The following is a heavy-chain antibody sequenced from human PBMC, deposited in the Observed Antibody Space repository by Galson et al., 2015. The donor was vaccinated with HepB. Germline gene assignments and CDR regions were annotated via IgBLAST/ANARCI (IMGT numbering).Heavy chain of an antibody. Sequence: SLRLSCAASGFTFSSYSMNWVRQAPGKGLEWVSSISSSSSYIYYADSVKGRFTISRDNAKNSLYLQMNSLRAEDTAVYYRARDHKELEGIADIWGQGTMVTVSS. CDR3: ARDHKELEGIADI. D-gene: IGHD6-13*01. J-gene: IGHJ3*02. CDR1: GFTFSSYS. CDR2: ISSSSSYI. V-gene: IGHV3-21*01.